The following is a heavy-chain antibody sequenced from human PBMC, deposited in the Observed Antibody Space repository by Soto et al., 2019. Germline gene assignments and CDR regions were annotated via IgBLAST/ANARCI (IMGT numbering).Heavy chain of an antibody. J-gene: IGHJ6*02. V-gene: IGHV3-33*01. CDR1: GFTFSSYG. CDR3: ARDNCSGGSCYHYYYGMDV. Sequence: QVQLVESGGGVVQPGRSLRLSCAASGFTFSSYGMHWVRQAPGKGLEWVAVIWYDGSNKYYADSVKGRFTISRDNSKNTLYLQMNSLRAEDTAVYYCARDNCSGGSCYHYYYGMDVWGQGTTVTVSS. D-gene: IGHD2-15*01. CDR2: IWYDGSNK.